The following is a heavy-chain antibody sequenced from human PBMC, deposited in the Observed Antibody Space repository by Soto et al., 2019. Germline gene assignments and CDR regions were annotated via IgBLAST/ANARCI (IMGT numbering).Heavy chain of an antibody. CDR2: INPNSGGT. D-gene: IGHD3-22*01. Sequence: ASVKVSCKASGYTFTGYYMHWVRQAPGQGLEWMGWINPNSGGTNYAQKFQGWVTMTRDTSINTAYMELSRLRSDDTAVYYCARHYYYDSSGYYDFGMDVWGQGTTVTVSS. CDR1: GYTFTGYY. J-gene: IGHJ6*02. V-gene: IGHV1-2*04. CDR3: ARHYYYDSSGYYDFGMDV.